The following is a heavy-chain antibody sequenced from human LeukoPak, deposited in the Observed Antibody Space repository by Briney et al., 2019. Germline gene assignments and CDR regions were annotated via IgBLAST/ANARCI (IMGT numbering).Heavy chain of an antibody. V-gene: IGHV3-9*01. CDR3: AKAFYDSRANYRSWYFDL. D-gene: IGHD3-22*01. J-gene: IGHJ2*01. CDR1: GFTFDKYA. CDR2: ISWNSGTM. Sequence: PGGSLRLSCVASGFTFDKYAMHWVRQVPGKGLEWVSSISWNSGTMDYADSVKGRFTISRDNAKNSLYLQMNWLSTEDTAFYYCAKAFYDSRANYRSWYFDLWGRGTLVTVSS.